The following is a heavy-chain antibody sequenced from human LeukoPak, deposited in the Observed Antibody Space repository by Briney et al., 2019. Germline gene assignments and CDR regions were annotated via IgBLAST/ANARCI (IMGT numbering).Heavy chain of an antibody. CDR1: GFTFKNYD. J-gene: IGHJ4*02. D-gene: IGHD2-21*02. CDR2: ISFTGDYT. V-gene: IGHV3-23*01. CDR3: AKKSGGDYYQYFFDY. Sequence: GGSLRLSCAASGFTFKNYDMSWVRQAPGKGLEWVSSISFTGDYTYYADSAKGRFTISRDDSKNTLYLQMGSLRAEDTAIYYCAKKSGGDYYQYFFDYWGQGTLVTVSP.